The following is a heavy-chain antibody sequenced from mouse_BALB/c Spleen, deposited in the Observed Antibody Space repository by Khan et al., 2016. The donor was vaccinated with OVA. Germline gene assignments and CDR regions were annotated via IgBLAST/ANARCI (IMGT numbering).Heavy chain of an antibody. CDR2: INPHIGET. V-gene: IGHV1-20*02. J-gene: IGHJ2*01. CDR1: GYSFTGYF. Sequence: VQLQQSGPELVKPGASVKISCKASGYSFTGYFMNWVMQSHGKSLEWIGRINPHIGETFYNKKFKDKATLTVAESSRKAQLELRSRASYDSAVYYCARKNDSDFDYWGQGTTLTVSS. CDR3: ARKNDSDFDY.